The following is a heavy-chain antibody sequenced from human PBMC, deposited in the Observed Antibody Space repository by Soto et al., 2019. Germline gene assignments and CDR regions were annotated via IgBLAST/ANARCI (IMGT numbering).Heavy chain of an antibody. D-gene: IGHD1-26*01. V-gene: IGHV3-21*01. Sequence: GGSLRLSCVVSGVSFSDYSMNRVRQAPGKGLEWVALISGSSSYIYYADSVRGRFTISRDNAKNSLFLQMDSLRVEDTAVYYCARSGEILQTFDSWGQGTLVTVSS. CDR3: ARSGEILQTFDS. J-gene: IGHJ4*02. CDR1: GVSFSDYS. CDR2: ISGSSSYI.